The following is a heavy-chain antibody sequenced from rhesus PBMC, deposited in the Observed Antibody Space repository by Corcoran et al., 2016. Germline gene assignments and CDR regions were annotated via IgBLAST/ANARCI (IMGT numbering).Heavy chain of an antibody. V-gene: IGHV3S16*01. CDR3: TRREYSNYVDYFDY. D-gene: IGHD4-23*01. CDR1: GFTFCRYG. Sequence: EVQLVESGGGLVQPGGSLRLSCAASGFTFCRYGLRWVRQAPGKGLEWVASISSASSYIYYADSVKGRFTISRDNAKNSLSWQMNSLRAEDTAVYYCTRREYSNYVDYFDYWGQGVLVTVSS. J-gene: IGHJ4*01. CDR2: ISSASSYI.